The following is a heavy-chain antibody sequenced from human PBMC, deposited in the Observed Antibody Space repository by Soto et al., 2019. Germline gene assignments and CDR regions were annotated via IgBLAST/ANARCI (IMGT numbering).Heavy chain of an antibody. Sequence: GESLKISCQASGYTFTNYYIAWVRQVPGKGLEWMGIIYPGDSDTRYSPSFQGQVTISADKSISTAYLQWSSLKASDTAMYYCARHPTSHYYDSSGYYYSPYYWGQGTLVTVSS. CDR3: ARHPTSHYYDSSGYYYSPYY. J-gene: IGHJ4*02. V-gene: IGHV5-51*01. D-gene: IGHD3-22*01. CDR1: GYTFTNYY. CDR2: IYPGDSDT.